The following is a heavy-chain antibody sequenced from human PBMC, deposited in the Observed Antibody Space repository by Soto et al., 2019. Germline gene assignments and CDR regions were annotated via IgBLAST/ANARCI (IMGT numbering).Heavy chain of an antibody. CDR3: ARVKSSSWYRGWFDP. Sequence: SETLSLTCAGYGGSFSGYYWSWIRQPPGKGLEWIGEINHSGSTNYNPSLKSRVTISVDTSKNQFSLKLSSVTAADTAVYYCARVKSSSWYRGWFDPWGKGTLVTVSS. CDR1: GGSFSGYY. V-gene: IGHV4-34*01. J-gene: IGHJ5*02. CDR2: INHSGST. D-gene: IGHD6-13*01.